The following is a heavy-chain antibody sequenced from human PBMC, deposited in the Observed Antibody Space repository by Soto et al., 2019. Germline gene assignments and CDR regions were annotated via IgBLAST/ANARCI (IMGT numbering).Heavy chain of an antibody. CDR2: INPSGGST. J-gene: IGHJ4*02. Sequence: ASVKVSCKASGYTFTSYYMHWVRQAPGQGLEWMGIINPSGGSTSYAQKFQGRVTMTRDTSTSTVYMELSSLRSEDTAVYYCARDRITIFGVVIIRGGFDYWGQGTLVTVSS. D-gene: IGHD3-3*01. V-gene: IGHV1-46*01. CDR1: GYTFTSYY. CDR3: ARDRITIFGVVIIRGGFDY.